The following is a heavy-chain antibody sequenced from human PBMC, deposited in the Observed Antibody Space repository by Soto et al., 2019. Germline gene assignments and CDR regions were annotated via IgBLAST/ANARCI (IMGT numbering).Heavy chain of an antibody. J-gene: IGHJ4*02. CDR2: ISYDGSNK. V-gene: IGHV3-30-3*01. CDR1: GFTFSSYA. D-gene: IGHD3-3*01. Sequence: GGSLILSCAASGFTFSSYAMHWVRQAPGKGLEWVAVISYDGSNKYYADSVKGRFTISRDNSKNTLYLQMNSLRAEDTAVYYCAREDNAFFGALDYWGQGTLVTVSS. CDR3: AREDNAFFGALDY.